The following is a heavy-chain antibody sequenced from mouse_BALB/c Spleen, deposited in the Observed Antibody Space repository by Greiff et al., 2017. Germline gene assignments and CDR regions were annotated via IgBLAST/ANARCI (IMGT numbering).Heavy chain of an antibody. CDR3: ARGLLTCSLDY. CDR2: IDPANGNT. CDR1: GFNIKDTY. V-gene: IGHV14-3*02. J-gene: IGHJ2*01. Sequence: EVKLKQSGAELVKPGASVKLSCTASGFNIKDTYMHWVKQRPEQGLEWIGRIDPANGNTKYDPKFQGKATITADTSSNTAYLQLSSLTSEDTAVYYCARGLLTCSLDYWGQGTTLTVSS. D-gene: IGHD3-1*01.